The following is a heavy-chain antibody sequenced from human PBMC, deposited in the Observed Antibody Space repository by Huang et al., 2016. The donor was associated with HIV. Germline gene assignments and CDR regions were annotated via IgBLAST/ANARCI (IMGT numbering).Heavy chain of an antibody. Sequence: EVQLLESGGGLVQPGGSLRLSCAASGFTFTNYAMNWVRQAPGKGMECVATIRGNGGSTYYADSVKGRFTISRDNSKNTLYLHMNSLRVEDTAVYYCAKGIKSSGSYYFDYWGQGTLVTVSS. CDR1: GFTFTNYA. J-gene: IGHJ4*02. CDR3: AKGIKSSGSYYFDY. V-gene: IGHV3-23*01. CDR2: IRGNGGST. D-gene: IGHD3-10*01.